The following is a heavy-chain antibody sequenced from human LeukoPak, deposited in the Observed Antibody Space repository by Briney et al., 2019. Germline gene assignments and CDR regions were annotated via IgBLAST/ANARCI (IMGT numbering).Heavy chain of an antibody. CDR3: ARGHAGGYSGSYYGY. J-gene: IGHJ4*02. CDR1: GYSLTSCH. V-gene: IGHV1-69*13. Sequence: SVKVSCKASGYSLTSCHMHWVRQAPGQGLEWMGEIIPIFGTANYAQKFQDRVTITADEPTSTAYMELSSLRSEDTAVYYCARGHAGGYSGSYYGYWGQGTLVTVSS. D-gene: IGHD1-26*01. CDR2: IIPIFGTA.